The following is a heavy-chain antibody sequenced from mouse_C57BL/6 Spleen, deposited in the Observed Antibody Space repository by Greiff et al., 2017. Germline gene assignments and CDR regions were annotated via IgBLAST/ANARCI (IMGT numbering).Heavy chain of an antibody. CDR2: ILPGSGST. CDR3: ALRGPRLLFDY. V-gene: IGHV1-9*01. J-gene: IGHJ2*01. CDR1: GYTFTGYW. Sequence: QVQLQQSGAELMKPGASVKLSCKATGYTFTGYWIEWVKQRPGHGLEWIGEILPGSGSTNYNEKFKGKATFTANTSSNTAYMKLSSLTTEDSAIYYFALRGPRLLFDYWGQGTTLTVSS. D-gene: IGHD2-3*01.